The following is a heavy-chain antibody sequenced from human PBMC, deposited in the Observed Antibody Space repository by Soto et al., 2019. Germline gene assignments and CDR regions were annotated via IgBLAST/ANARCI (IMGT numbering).Heavy chain of an antibody. D-gene: IGHD5-12*01. Sequence: PLEILSLTCTVSGDSISAYSWSWVRQPPGKGLEWIGNIHYNGNTKYNPSLKSRVTMSVDTSKNQFSLKLISVTAADTAKYFCAREGNLGRWLQPLDFWGQGTLVTVSS. CDR3: AREGNLGRWLQPLDF. CDR1: GDSISAYS. J-gene: IGHJ4*02. V-gene: IGHV4-59*01. CDR2: IHYNGNT.